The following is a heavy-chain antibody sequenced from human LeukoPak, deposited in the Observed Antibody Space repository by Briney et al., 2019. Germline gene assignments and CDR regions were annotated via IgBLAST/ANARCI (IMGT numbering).Heavy chain of an antibody. J-gene: IGHJ6*03. D-gene: IGHD3-10*01. Sequence: PSETLSLTCTVSGGSISSYYWSWIRQPPGKGLEWIGYIYYSGYTNYNPSLKSRVTISVDTSKNQFSLKLSSVTAADTAVYYCARQIVRITMVRGVIIRDYYMDVWGKGTTVTISS. CDR3: ARQIVRITMVRGVIIRDYYMDV. CDR2: IYYSGYT. CDR1: GGSISSYY. V-gene: IGHV4-59*01.